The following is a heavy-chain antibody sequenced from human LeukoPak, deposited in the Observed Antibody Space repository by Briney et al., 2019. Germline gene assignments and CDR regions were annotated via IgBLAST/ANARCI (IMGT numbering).Heavy chain of an antibody. D-gene: IGHD3-10*01. Sequence: SVKVSCKASGGTFSRDAISWVRQAPGHGLEWMGGIIPVLGTTNYAQTFQNKVTITADESTSTTYMELSSLTSEDTAVYYCATSGGDYYYYSLDVWGKGTPLSICS. CDR2: IIPVLGTT. V-gene: IGHV1-69*13. J-gene: IGHJ6*03. CDR1: GGTFSRDA. CDR3: ATSGGDYYYYSLDV.